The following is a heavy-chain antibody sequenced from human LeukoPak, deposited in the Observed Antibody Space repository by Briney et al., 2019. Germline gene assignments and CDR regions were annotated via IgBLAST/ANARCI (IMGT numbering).Heavy chain of an antibody. D-gene: IGHD3-10*01. CDR2: ISGGDGSP. CDR3: AKGESHPKYYFDY. CDR1: GFTFSTYA. V-gene: IGHV3-23*01. J-gene: IGHJ4*02. Sequence: PGGSLRLSCAASGFTFSTYAMRWVRPAPGKGLEWVSRISGGDGSPYSADSVKGRFTISRDNSKNTLYLQMNSLRAEDTAVYYCAKGESHPKYYFDYWGQGTLVTVSS.